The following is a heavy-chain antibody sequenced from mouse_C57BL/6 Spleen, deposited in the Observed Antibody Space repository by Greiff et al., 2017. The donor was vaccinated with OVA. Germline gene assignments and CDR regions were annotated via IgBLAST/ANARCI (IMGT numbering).Heavy chain of an antibody. V-gene: IGHV1-82*01. CDR2: IYPGDGDT. CDR3: ARRVYYGGSYDYFDD. J-gene: IGHJ2*01. CDR1: GYAFTSSW. D-gene: IGHD1-1*01. Sequence: VQVVESGPELVKPGASVKISCKASGYAFTSSWMNWVKQRPGKGLEWIGRIYPGDGDTNYNEKFKGKATLTADKSSSTAYMQLSSLTSEDSAVYFRARRVYYGGSYDYFDDWGQGTTLTVSS.